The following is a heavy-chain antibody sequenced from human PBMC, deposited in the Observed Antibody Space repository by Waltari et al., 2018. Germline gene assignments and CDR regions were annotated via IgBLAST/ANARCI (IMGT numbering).Heavy chain of an antibody. CDR2: IYSGGST. J-gene: IGHJ4*02. CDR3: ASCSRSSCYQGGFDY. Sequence: EVQLVESGGGLVQPGGSLRLSRVAPGLTLSSNSMSWFRQGPGKGREWVSVIYSGGSTFYADSVKGRFTISRDNSKNALYLQMSSLRAEDTAVYFCASCSRSSCYQGGFDYWGQGTLVTFTS. V-gene: IGHV3-53*01. CDR1: GLTLSSNS. D-gene: IGHD2-2*01.